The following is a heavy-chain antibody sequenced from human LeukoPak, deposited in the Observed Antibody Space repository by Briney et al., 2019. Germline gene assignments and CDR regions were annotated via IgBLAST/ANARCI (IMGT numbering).Heavy chain of an antibody. CDR1: GGSISSGGYY. D-gene: IGHD3-10*01. CDR3: ARGTHYYGTGCMDV. J-gene: IGHJ6*02. CDR2: IYYSGST. V-gene: IGHV4-31*03. Sequence: PSQTLSLTCTVSGGSISSGGYYWSWIRQHPGKGLEWIGYIYYSGSTYYNPSLKSRVTISVDTSKNQFSLKLSSVTAADTAVYYCARGTHYYGTGCMDVWGQGTTVTVS.